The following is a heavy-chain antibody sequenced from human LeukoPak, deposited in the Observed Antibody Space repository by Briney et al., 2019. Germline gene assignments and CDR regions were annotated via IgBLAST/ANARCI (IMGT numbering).Heavy chain of an antibody. Sequence: GGSLRLSCAASGFTFSSYWMHWVRQAPGKGLVWVSRINSDGSSTNYADSVKGRFTISRDNAKNTLYLQMNSLRVEDTAVYYCARALYYSNYLGYWGQGTLVSVSS. CDR2: INSDGSST. D-gene: IGHD2-2*01. CDR1: GFTFSSYW. J-gene: IGHJ4*02. CDR3: ARALYYSNYLGY. V-gene: IGHV3-74*01.